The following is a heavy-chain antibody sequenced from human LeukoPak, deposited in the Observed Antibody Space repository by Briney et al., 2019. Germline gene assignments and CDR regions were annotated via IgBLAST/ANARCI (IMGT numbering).Heavy chain of an antibody. Sequence: GGSLRLSCATSGFFFSTYWLTWVRQAPGIGLEWVANIKPDGTERLYVDPVKGRFTISRDNAKNSLYLQMNSLGAEDTAVYYCARVRTEWYIDLWGRGTLVTVSA. CDR2: IKPDGTER. V-gene: IGHV3-7*01. D-gene: IGHD2-8*02. CDR1: GFFFSTYW. CDR3: ARVRTEWYIDL. J-gene: IGHJ2*01.